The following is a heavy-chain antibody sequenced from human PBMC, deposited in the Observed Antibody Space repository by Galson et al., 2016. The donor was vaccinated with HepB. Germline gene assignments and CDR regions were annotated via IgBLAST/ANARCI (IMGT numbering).Heavy chain of an antibody. Sequence: SLRLSCATSGFTFSDYGMQWVRQAPGKGLEWVALIYYDGFHKDHADSVKGRFTISRDNSKNTLYLQMNSLRVEDTAVYFCARDRVYGDYQPADNWGQGTLVTVSS. J-gene: IGHJ4*02. CDR2: IYYDGFHK. V-gene: IGHV3-33*08. CDR3: ARDRVYGDYQPADN. D-gene: IGHD4-17*01. CDR1: GFTFSDYG.